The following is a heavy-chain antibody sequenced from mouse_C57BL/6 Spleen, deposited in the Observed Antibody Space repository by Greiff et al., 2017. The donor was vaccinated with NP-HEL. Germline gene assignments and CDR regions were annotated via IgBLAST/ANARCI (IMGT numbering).Heavy chain of an antibody. CDR2: INYDGSST. J-gene: IGHJ3*01. D-gene: IGHD3-2*02. V-gene: IGHV5-16*01. CDR1: GFTFSDYY. CDR3: ARDQGVFAWFAY. Sequence: EVQVVESEGGLVQPGSSMKLSCTASGFTFSDYYMAWVRQVPEKGLEWVANINYDGSSTYYLDSLKSRFIISRDNAKNILYLQMSSLKSEDTATYYCARDQGVFAWFAYWGQGTLVTVSA.